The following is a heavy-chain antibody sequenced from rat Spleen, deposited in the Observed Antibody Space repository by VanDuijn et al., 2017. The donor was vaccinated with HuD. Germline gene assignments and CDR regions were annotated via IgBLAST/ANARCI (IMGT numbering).Heavy chain of an antibody. CDR2: ISYDGGST. CDR3: ARRHYGYTDYFDY. Sequence: EVQLVESDGGLVQPGRSLELSCAASGFTFSDYYMAWVRQAPTKGLEWVASISYDGGSTYYRDSVKGRFTISRDNAKSSLYLQMNSLKSEDTATYYCARRHYGYTDYFDYWGQGVMVTVSS. J-gene: IGHJ2*01. CDR1: GFTFSDYY. V-gene: IGHV5-20*01. D-gene: IGHD1-9*01.